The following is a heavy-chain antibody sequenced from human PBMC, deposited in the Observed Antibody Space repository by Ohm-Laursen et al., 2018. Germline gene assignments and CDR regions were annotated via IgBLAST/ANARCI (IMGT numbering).Heavy chain of an antibody. CDR2: ISYDGSNK. CDR1: GFTFSSYG. CDR3: AKGLPLTPPYYYYGMDV. Sequence: SLRLSCAASGFTFSSYGMHWVRQAPGKGLEWVAVISYDGSNKYYADSVKGRFTISRDNSKNTLYLQMNSLRAEDTAVYYCAKGLPLTPPYYYYGMDVWGQGTTVTVSS. J-gene: IGHJ6*02. D-gene: IGHD3-16*01. V-gene: IGHV3-30*18.